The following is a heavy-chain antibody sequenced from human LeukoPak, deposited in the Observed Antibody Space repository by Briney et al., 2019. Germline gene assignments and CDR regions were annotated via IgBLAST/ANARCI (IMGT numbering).Heavy chain of an antibody. Sequence: GGSLRLSCAASGFTFRSYGMHWVRQAPGKGLEWVAVISYDGSNKYYADSVKGRFTISRDNSKNTLYLQMNSLRAEDTAVYYCGSGFYFDYWGQGTLVTVSS. D-gene: IGHD5-12*01. CDR3: GSGFYFDY. CDR1: GFTFRSYG. CDR2: ISYDGSNK. V-gene: IGHV3-30*03. J-gene: IGHJ4*02.